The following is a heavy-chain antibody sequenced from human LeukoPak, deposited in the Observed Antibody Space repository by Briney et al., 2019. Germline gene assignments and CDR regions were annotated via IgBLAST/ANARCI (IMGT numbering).Heavy chain of an antibody. CDR3: ARGIPASAYFDY. CDR1: GGSLSHYY. D-gene: IGHD6-13*01. CDR2: IYSSGTT. V-gene: IGHV4-4*07. Sequence: SETLSLTCTVSGGSLSHYYWSWIRQPAGKGLEWIGHIYSSGTTNYNPSLESRVTMSVDTSTNQFSLKVTSVTAADTAMYYCARGIPASAYFDYWGQGTLVIVSS. J-gene: IGHJ4*02.